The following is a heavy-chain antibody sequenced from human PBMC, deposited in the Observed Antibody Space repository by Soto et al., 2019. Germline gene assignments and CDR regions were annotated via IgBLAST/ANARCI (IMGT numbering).Heavy chain of an antibody. D-gene: IGHD1-26*01. V-gene: IGHV3-23*01. CDR2: ISGSGVKK. J-gene: IGHJ5*02. CDR3: AKNQGVELVPLATVDWFDP. CDR1: GFIFENFG. Sequence: GGSLRLSCAASGFIFENFGMSWVRQAPGKGLEWISSISGSGVKKYYADSVKGRFTISRDNSKSRVYLELNNLSAEDTAVYHCAKNQGVELVPLATVDWFDPWGQGSVVTVSS.